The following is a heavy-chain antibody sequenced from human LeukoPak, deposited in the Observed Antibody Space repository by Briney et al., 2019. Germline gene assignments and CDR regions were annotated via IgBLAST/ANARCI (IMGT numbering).Heavy chain of an antibody. V-gene: IGHV1-69*04. CDR2: IIPILGIA. J-gene: IGHJ3*02. CDR1: GGTFSSYA. CDR3: ATFYYDSSGPSDAFDI. D-gene: IGHD3-22*01. Sequence: ASVKVSCKASGGTFSSYAISWVRQAPGQGLEWMGRIIPILGIANYAQKFQGRVTITADKSTSTAYMELSSLRSEDTAVYYCATFYYDSSGPSDAFDIWGQGTMVTVSS.